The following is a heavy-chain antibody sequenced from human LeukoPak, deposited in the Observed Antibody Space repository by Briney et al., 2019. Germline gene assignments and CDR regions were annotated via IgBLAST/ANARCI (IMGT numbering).Heavy chain of an antibody. D-gene: IGHD3-22*01. J-gene: IGHJ4*02. Sequence: SETLSLTCSVSGGSITNYYWSWIRQPAGKGPEWIGRIFSSGRNNYNPSLKSRLLLSVDPSKNQFPLRLSSVTAADTAVYYCAREAGDYDASGYPPSPYYFDLWGQGTLVTVSS. CDR2: IFSSGRN. CDR1: GGSITNYY. V-gene: IGHV4-4*07. CDR3: AREAGDYDASGYPPSPYYFDL.